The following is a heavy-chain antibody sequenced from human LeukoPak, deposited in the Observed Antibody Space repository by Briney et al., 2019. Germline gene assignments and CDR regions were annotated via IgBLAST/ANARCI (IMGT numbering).Heavy chain of an antibody. CDR1: GGSISSSSYY. CDR2: IYYSGST. J-gene: IGHJ4*02. D-gene: IGHD5-24*01. CDR3: ARYIEMATIDYFDY. Sequence: SSETLSLTCTVSGGSISSSSYYWGWIRQPPGKGLEWIGSIYYSGSTYYNPSLKSRVTISVDTSKNQFSLKLSSVTAADTAVYYCARYIEMATIDYFDYWGQGTLVTVSS. V-gene: IGHV4-39*01.